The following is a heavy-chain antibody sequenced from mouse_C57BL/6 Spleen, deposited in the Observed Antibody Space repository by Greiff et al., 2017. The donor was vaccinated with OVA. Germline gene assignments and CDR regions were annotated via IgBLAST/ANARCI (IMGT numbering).Heavy chain of an antibody. J-gene: IGHJ2*01. CDR1: GYTFTSYG. CDR2: IYPRSGNT. Sequence: QVQLKQSGAELARPGASVKLSCKASGYTFTSYGISWVKQRTGQGLEWIGEIYPRSGNTYYNEKFKGKATLTADKSSSTAYMELRSLTSEDSAVYFCARWTTVVATGDYWGQGTTLTVSS. V-gene: IGHV1-81*01. D-gene: IGHD1-1*01. CDR3: ARWTTVVATGDY.